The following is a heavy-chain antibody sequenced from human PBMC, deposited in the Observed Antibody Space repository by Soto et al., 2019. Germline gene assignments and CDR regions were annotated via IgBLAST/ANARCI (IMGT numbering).Heavy chain of an antibody. Sequence: PGGSLILSCAASGFTFSSYSMSWVRQAPGKGLEWVSSITGSGGSTYNADSVKGRFTISRDTSTNTLYLQMNSLRAEDTAVYYCAKMIWNILTGYYRGANWSDPWGQGTLVTVAS. V-gene: IGHV3-23*01. CDR2: ITGSGGST. J-gene: IGHJ5*02. D-gene: IGHD3-9*01. CDR3: AKMIWNILTGYYRGANWSDP. CDR1: GFTFSSYS.